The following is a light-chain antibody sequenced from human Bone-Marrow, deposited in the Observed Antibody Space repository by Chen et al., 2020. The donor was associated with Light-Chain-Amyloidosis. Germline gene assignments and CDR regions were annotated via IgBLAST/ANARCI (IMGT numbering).Light chain of an antibody. CDR2: EED. V-gene: IGLV6-57*01. CDR3: QSYRDSSQGV. Sequence: NFMPTQPHSVSESPGKTVIISCTRTSGSIATNYVQWYQQRPGSSPTTVIYEEDQKPSGVPDRFSGSYDRSSNSAALNNSGLRTDDEADDYCQSYRDSSQGVFGGRTKLTVL. CDR1: SGSIATNY. J-gene: IGLJ3*02.